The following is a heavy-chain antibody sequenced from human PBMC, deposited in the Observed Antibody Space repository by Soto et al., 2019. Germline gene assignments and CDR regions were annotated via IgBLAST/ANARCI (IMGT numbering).Heavy chain of an antibody. Sequence: ASVKVSCKASGYTFTTYFMHWVRQAPGQGPEWLAIIDPSGGSTNYAQKFQGRVTMTSDTSTSTVYMELNSLKFEDTAVYYCARGPHTVYSSGSPYNWFDPWGQGTLVTVSS. D-gene: IGHD3-22*01. CDR2: IDPSGGST. V-gene: IGHV1-46*01. CDR3: ARGPHTVYSSGSPYNWFDP. J-gene: IGHJ5*02. CDR1: GYTFTTYF.